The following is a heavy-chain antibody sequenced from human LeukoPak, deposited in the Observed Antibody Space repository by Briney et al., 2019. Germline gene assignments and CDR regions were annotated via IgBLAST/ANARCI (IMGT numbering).Heavy chain of an antibody. CDR1: GGTFSSYA. V-gene: IGHV1-2*02. J-gene: IGHJ4*02. CDR3: ARDPGGNPYFDY. D-gene: IGHD4-23*01. Sequence: ASVNVSCKASGGTFSSYAISWVRQAPGQGLEWMGWISANTGGTNYAQKFQGRVTMTRDTSISTAYLELSTLTSDDTAVYFCARDPGGNPYFDYWGQGALVTVSS. CDR2: ISANTGGT.